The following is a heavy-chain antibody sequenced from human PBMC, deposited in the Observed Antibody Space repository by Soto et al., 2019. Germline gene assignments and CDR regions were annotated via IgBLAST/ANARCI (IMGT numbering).Heavy chain of an antibody. CDR1: GYTFTGYY. D-gene: IGHD6-13*01. CDR3: AREVAAAGIRGRYYYYYYGMDV. J-gene: IGHJ6*02. CDR2: INPNSGGT. Sequence: ASVKVSCKASGYTFTGYYMHWVRQAPGQGLEWMGWINPNSGGTNYAQKFQGRVTMTRDTSISTAYMELSRLRSDDTAVYYCAREVAAAGIRGRYYYYYYGMDVWGQGTTVTVYS. V-gene: IGHV1-2*02.